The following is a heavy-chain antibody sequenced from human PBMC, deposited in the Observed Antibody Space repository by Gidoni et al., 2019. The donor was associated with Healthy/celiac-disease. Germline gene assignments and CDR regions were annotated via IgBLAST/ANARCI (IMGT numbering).Heavy chain of an antibody. J-gene: IGHJ1*01. Sequence: QVQLVQSGAEVQKPGASVTVPCKASGYTFSGYYMHWVRQAPGQGLAWMGWINPNSGCTNYAQKFQCRVTMTRDTSISTAYIELSELRSDDSAVYYCSVGPAAILYFQHWGQGTLVTVSS. D-gene: IGHD2-2*01. CDR2: INPNSGCT. V-gene: IGHV1-2*02. CDR3: SVGPAAILYFQH. CDR1: GYTFSGYY.